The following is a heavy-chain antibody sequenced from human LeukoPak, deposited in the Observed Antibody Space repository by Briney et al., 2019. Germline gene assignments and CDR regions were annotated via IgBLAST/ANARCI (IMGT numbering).Heavy chain of an antibody. CDR3: ARETAVAGKGTHYYFDY. D-gene: IGHD6-19*01. J-gene: IGHJ4*02. Sequence: GGSLRLSCAGSGFTFSSYWMSWVRQAPGKGLEWVANIKQDGSEKYYVDSVKGRFSISRDNAKNSLYLQMNSLRAEDTAVYYCARETAVAGKGTHYYFDYWGQGTLVTVSS. V-gene: IGHV3-7*01. CDR1: GFTFSSYW. CDR2: IKQDGSEK.